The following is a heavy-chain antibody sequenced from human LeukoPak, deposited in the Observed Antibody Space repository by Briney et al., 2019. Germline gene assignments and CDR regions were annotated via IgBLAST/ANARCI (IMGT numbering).Heavy chain of an antibody. J-gene: IGHJ4*02. CDR2: INPGGGSR. V-gene: IGHV1-46*01. CDR1: GYTFTSYY. CDR3: ARSERVVGAISY. Sequence: TSVKVSCKASGYTFTSYYMHWVRLAPGQGLEWMGIINPGGGSRTYAQAFQGRVTMTRDTSTSTVYMELSSLRSEDTAVYYCARSERVVGAISYWGQGTLVTVSS. D-gene: IGHD1-26*01.